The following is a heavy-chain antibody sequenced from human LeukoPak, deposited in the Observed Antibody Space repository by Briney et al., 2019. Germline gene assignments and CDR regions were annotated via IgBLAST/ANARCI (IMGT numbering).Heavy chain of an antibody. CDR1: GFTFSSFA. CDR2: ISGSGDNT. J-gene: IGHJ4*02. Sequence: GGSLRLSCAPSGFTFSSFAMSWVRQAPGKGLEWVSAISGSGDNTYYADSVKGRFTISRENSKDTLHLQMRSVRAEDTAVYYCAKDLGGGGGSVFDSWGQGTLVTVSS. CDR3: AKDLGGGGGSVFDS. V-gene: IGHV3-23*01. D-gene: IGHD3-16*01.